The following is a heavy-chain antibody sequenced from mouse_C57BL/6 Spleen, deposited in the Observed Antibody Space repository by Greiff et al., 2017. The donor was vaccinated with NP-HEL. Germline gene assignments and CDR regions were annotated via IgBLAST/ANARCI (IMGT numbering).Heavy chain of an antibody. J-gene: IGHJ4*01. Sequence: VQLQQPGAELVMPGASVKLSCKASGYTFTSYWMHWVKQRPGQGLEWIGAIDPSDSYTNYNQKFKGKSTLTVDKSSSTAYMQLSSRTSEDSAVYYCARGYAMDYWGQGTSVTVSS. CDR2: IDPSDSYT. CDR3: ARGYAMDY. V-gene: IGHV1-69*01. CDR1: GYTFTSYW.